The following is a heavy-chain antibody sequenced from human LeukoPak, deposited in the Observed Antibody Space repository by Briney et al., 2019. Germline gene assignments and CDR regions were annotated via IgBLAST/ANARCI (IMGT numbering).Heavy chain of an antibody. Sequence: ASVKVTCQASPYTFISYDMSVVRQAPGQGLEWMGWISTNNGNIKYAQKLQGRVTMTTDTFTSTAYMELRSLRSDDTAVYYCARASDCSGQWGRFYYGMVSLGQGTTVTVSS. V-gene: IGHV1-18*01. CDR3: ARASDCSGQWGRFYYGMVS. J-gene: IGHJ6*01. CDR2: ISTNNGNI. D-gene: IGHD2-15*01. CDR1: PYTFISYD.